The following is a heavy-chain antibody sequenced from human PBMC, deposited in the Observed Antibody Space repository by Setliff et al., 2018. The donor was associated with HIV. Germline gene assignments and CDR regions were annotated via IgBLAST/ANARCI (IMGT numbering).Heavy chain of an antibody. J-gene: IGHJ4*02. D-gene: IGHD3-16*01. Sequence: PSETLSLTCAVSGYSISSGYYWGWIRQPPGKGLEWIGYMYYSGSTYYNPSLKSRVTITVDRSKNQFSLKLSSVTAADTAVYYCARVGVYFDGNDYRYYYDFWGQGTLVTFSS. CDR1: GYSISSGYY. CDR3: ARVGVYFDGNDYRYYYDF. CDR2: MYYSGST. V-gene: IGHV4-38-2*01.